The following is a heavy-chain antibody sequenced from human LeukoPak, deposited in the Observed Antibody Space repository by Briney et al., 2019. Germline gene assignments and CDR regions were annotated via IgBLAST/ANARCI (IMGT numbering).Heavy chain of an antibody. J-gene: IGHJ4*02. V-gene: IGHV1-2*02. CDR1: GGTFSSYA. Sequence: GASVKVSCKASGGTFSSYAISWVRQAPGQGLEWMGWINPNSGGTNYARKFQGRVTMTRDTSTSTAYMELSRLRSDDPAVYYCARYSNNWAFDYWGQGTLVTVSS. CDR2: INPNSGGT. CDR3: ARYSNNWAFDY. D-gene: IGHD6-13*01.